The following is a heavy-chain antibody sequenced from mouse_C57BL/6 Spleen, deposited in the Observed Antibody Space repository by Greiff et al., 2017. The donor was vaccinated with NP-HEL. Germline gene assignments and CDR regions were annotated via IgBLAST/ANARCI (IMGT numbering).Heavy chain of an antibody. Sequence: VQLQQSGAELVRPGASVKLSCTASGFTITDDYMHWVKQRPEQGLEWIGWIDPENGDTEYASKFQGKATITADTSSNTAYLKLSSLTSDDTAVYYCTTKRLLRFAWFAVWGKGTLVTVSA. J-gene: IGHJ3*01. V-gene: IGHV14-4*01. D-gene: IGHD2-3*01. CDR3: TTKRLLRFAWFAV. CDR2: IDPENGDT. CDR1: GFTITDDY.